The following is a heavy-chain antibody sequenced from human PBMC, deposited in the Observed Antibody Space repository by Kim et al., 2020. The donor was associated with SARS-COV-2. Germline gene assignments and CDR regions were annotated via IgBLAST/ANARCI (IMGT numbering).Heavy chain of an antibody. CDR2: VSWNSGSI. CDR3: AKLASGVAAAVTREADY. D-gene: IGHD6-13*01. V-gene: IGHV3-9*01. Sequence: GGSLRLSCAASGFTFDDYAMHWVRQAPGKGLEWVSGVSWNSGSIGYADSVKGRFTISRDNAKNSLYLQMNSLRAEDTALYYCAKLASGVAAAVTREADYWGQGTLVTVSS. J-gene: IGHJ4*02. CDR1: GFTFDDYA.